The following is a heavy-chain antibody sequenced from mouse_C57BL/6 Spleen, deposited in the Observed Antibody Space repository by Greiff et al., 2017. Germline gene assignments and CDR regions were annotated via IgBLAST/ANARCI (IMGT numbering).Heavy chain of an antibody. CDR1: GFTFSSYA. V-gene: IGHV5-4*01. CDR3: AGDSLGGFAY. J-gene: IGHJ3*01. Sequence: EVKLMESGGGLVKPGGSLKLSCAASGFTFSSYAMSWVRQTPEKRLEWVATISDGGSYTYYPDNVKGRFTISRDNAKNNLYLQMSHLKSEDTAMXYCAGDSLGGFAYWGQGTLVTVSA. CDR2: ISDGGSYT. D-gene: IGHD3-3*01.